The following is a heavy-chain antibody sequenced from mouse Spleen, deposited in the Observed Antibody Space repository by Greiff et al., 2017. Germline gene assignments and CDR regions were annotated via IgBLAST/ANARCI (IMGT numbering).Heavy chain of an antibody. J-gene: IGHJ3*01. CDR2: ISSGGGNT. CDR1: GFTFSSYA. CDR3: ARRDGNYVGFAY. Sequence: EVMLVESGGGLVKLGGSLKLSCAASGFTFSSYAMSWVRQTPEKRLEWVATISSGGGNTYYPDSVKGRFTISRDNAKNTLYLQMSSLKSEDTAMYYCARRDGNYVGFAYWGQGTLVTVSA. D-gene: IGHD2-1*01. V-gene: IGHV5-9*01.